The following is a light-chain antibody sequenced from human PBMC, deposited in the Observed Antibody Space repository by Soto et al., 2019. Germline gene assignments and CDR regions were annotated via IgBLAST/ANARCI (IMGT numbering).Light chain of an antibody. CDR1: HYVSSSS. CDR3: PEDGRSPRT. CDR2: DAS. V-gene: IGKV3-20*01. Sequence: SSSLTCWASHYVSSSSLAWYQQKRGQTPRLLIHDASSRATGIPDRFSGSGSGTDFTLTISRLEPEAFAVYYCPEDGRSPRTSGLGTKVDTK. J-gene: IGKJ1*01.